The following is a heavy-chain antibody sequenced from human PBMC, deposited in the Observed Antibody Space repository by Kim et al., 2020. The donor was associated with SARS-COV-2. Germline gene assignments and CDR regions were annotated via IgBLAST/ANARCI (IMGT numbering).Heavy chain of an antibody. V-gene: IGHV3-23*01. D-gene: IGHD2-21*02. CDR2: ISGSGGST. CDR3: AKGVPDCGGDCYPSGAFDI. CDR1: GFTFSSYA. Sequence: GGSLRLSCAASGFTFSSYAMSWVRQAPGKGLEWVSAISGSGGSTYYADSVKGRFTISRDNSKNTLYLQMNSLRAEDTAVYYCAKGVPDCGGDCYPSGAFDIWGQGTMVTVSS. J-gene: IGHJ3*02.